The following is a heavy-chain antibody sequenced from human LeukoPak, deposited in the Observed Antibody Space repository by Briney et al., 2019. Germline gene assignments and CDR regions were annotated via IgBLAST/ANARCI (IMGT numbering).Heavy chain of an antibody. D-gene: IGHD6-13*01. Sequence: SETLSLTCAVYGGSFSGYYWSWIRQPPGKGLEWIGEINHSGSTNYNPSLKSRVTISVDTSKNQFSLTLSSVTAADTAVYYCARLRYSSSWYSGDYWGQGTLVTVSS. CDR1: GGSFSGYY. CDR3: ARLRYSSSWYSGDY. CDR2: INHSGST. J-gene: IGHJ4*02. V-gene: IGHV4-34*01.